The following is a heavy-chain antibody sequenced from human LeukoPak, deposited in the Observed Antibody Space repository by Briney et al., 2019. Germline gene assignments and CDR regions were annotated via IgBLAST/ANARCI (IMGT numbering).Heavy chain of an antibody. Sequence: GESLKISCQASGYTFAKYWIGWVRQMTGKGLEWMGIIYPGDSDTSYGQSFQGQVTISVEKSSNTAYLQWSRLKASDTAMYYCARRFGERLYSNNDAFDSWGQGTLVTVSS. CDR3: ARRFGERLYSNNDAFDS. CDR1: GYTFAKYW. J-gene: IGHJ4*02. CDR2: IYPGDSDT. V-gene: IGHV5-51*01. D-gene: IGHD4-11*01.